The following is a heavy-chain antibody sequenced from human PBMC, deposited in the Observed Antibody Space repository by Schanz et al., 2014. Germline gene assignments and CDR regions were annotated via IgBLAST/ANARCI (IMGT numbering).Heavy chain of an antibody. CDR3: ASGEARIASSGVVIVAMNV. J-gene: IGHJ6*04. CDR1: GYTFAGHA. CDR2: IHTGSGNT. Sequence: QVQLVQSGAEVKKPGASVKVSCQASGYTFAGHAVHWVRQAPGQGPEWVGWIHTGSGNTKYSQKFEGRVTITRDTTASIVYMELSCLRSEGTAVFYCASGEARIASSGVVIVAMNVWGKGTTVIVSS. V-gene: IGHV1-3*04. D-gene: IGHD3-3*01.